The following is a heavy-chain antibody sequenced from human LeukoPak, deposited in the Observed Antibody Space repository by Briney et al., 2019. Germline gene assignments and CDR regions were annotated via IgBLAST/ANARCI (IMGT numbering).Heavy chain of an antibody. D-gene: IGHD5-18*01. CDR2: ISYSGRT. CDR3: ARVLPYSSGYGGFDS. CDR1: GGSINNYY. Sequence: SETLSLTCTVSGGSINNYYWSWIRQPPGKGLEWIGYISYSGRTFYNPSLKSRATISVDTSKNQFSLNLSSVTAADAAVYYCARVLPYSSGYGGFDSWGQGTLVTVSS. V-gene: IGHV4-59*01. J-gene: IGHJ4*02.